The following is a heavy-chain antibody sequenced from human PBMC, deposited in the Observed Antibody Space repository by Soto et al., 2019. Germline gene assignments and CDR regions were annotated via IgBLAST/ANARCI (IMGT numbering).Heavy chain of an antibody. D-gene: IGHD3-10*01. J-gene: IGHJ4*02. CDR1: GGTFSSYA. Sequence: VQLVQSGAEVKKPGSSVKVSCKASGGTFSSYAISWVRQAPGQGLEWMGGLIPICGTANYAQTFQARVTLTADKSTSTAYMELSSLRSEATAVYYCQVRGVPLRDYCGQGTLVTVSS. CDR3: QVRGVPLRDY. V-gene: IGHV1-69*06. CDR2: LIPICGTA.